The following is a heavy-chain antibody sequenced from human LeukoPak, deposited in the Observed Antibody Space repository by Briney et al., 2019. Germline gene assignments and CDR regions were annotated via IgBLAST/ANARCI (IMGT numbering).Heavy chain of an antibody. Sequence: SETLSLTCAVYSGSFSGYYWSWIRQPPGKGLEWIGEINHSGSTNYNPSLKSRVTISVDTSKNQFSLKLSSVTAADTAVYYCATATGYSSGWYEDYWGQGTLVTVSS. V-gene: IGHV4-34*01. J-gene: IGHJ4*02. CDR1: SGSFSGYY. CDR2: INHSGST. D-gene: IGHD6-19*01. CDR3: ATATGYSSGWYEDY.